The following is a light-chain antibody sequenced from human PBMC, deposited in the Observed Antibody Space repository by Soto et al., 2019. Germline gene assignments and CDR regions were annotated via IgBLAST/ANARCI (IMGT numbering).Light chain of an antibody. CDR2: DAS. V-gene: IGKV1-9*01. CDR1: QGISSD. CDR3: QQLNSYPIT. Sequence: IQLTQSPSSLSASVGDRVTITCRASQGISSDLAWYQQKPGKAPNLLIYDASTLQSGVPSRFSGSGSGTDFTLTISSLQPEDFASYYCQQLNSYPITFGQGKRLEIK. J-gene: IGKJ5*01.